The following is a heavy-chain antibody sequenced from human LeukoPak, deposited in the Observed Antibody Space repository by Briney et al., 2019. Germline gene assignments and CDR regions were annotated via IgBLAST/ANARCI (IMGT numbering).Heavy chain of an antibody. Sequence: SETLSLTCTVSGGSISSGDYYWSWIRQHPGKGLEWIGYIYYCGNTYYNPSLRSRVTMSLDTSKNQFSLNLSSVTAADTAVYYCARGSRIQLWLSNWFDPWGQGTLVTVSS. D-gene: IGHD5-18*01. CDR1: GGSISSGDYY. CDR2: IYYCGNT. CDR3: ARGSRIQLWLSNWFDP. V-gene: IGHV4-31*03. J-gene: IGHJ5*02.